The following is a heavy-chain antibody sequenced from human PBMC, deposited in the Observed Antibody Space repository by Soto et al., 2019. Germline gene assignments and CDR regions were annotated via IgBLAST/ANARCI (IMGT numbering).Heavy chain of an antibody. V-gene: IGHV1-18*01. CDR3: ARDWFGVDY. Sequence: ASVKVSCTASGYNFTSYGISWARQAPGQGLEWMGWINAYNGNTNYAQNLQGRLTMTTDTSTSTAYMELRSLRSDDTAVYYCARDWFGVDYWGQGTLVTVSS. CDR1: GYNFTSYG. CDR2: INAYNGNT. J-gene: IGHJ4*02. D-gene: IGHD3-16*01.